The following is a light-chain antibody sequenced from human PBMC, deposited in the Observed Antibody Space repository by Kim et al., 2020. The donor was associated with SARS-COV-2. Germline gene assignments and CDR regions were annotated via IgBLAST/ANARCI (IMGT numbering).Light chain of an antibody. V-gene: IGKV1-33*01. CDR3: QQYDNLPPPT. J-gene: IGKJ1*01. CDR1: QDISNY. CDR2: DAS. Sequence: SVGDRVTITCQASQDISNYLNWYQQKPGKAPKLLIYDASNLETGVPSRFSGSGSGTDFTFTISSLQPEDIATYYCQQYDNLPPPTFGQGTKVDIK.